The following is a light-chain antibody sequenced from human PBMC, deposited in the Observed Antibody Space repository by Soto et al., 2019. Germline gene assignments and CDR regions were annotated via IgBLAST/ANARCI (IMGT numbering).Light chain of an antibody. V-gene: IGLV1-44*01. CDR2: SNN. Sequence: QSVLTQSPSASGTPGQRVTISCSGSSSNIGSNTVNWYQQLPGTAPKLLIYSNNQRPSGVPDRFSGSKSGTSASLAISGLQSEDEADYYCAPWDDSLNGPVFGGGTKLTVL. CDR1: SSNIGSNT. J-gene: IGLJ3*02. CDR3: APWDDSLNGPV.